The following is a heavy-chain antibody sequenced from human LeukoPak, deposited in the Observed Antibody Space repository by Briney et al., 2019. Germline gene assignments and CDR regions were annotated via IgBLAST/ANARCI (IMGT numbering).Heavy chain of an antibody. CDR3: ARGDSNPSYYYYYMDV. CDR2: ISSSGSTI. Sequence: GGSLRLSCTASGFTFSDYYMSWIRQAPGKGLEWVSYISSSGSTIYYADSVKGRFTISRDNAKNSLYLQMNSLRVEDTAVYYCARGDSNPSYYYYYMDVWGEGTTVTVSS. CDR1: GFTFSDYY. V-gene: IGHV3-11*04. J-gene: IGHJ6*03. D-gene: IGHD4-11*01.